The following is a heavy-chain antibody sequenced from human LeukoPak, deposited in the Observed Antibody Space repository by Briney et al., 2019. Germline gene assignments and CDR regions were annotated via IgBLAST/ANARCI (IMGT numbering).Heavy chain of an antibody. CDR2: ISYDGSNK. J-gene: IGHJ6*04. CDR3: AREIRLGPYYYYGMDV. D-gene: IGHD1-26*01. Sequence: GGSLRLSCAASGFTLSSYAMLWVRQAPGKGLEWVAVISYDGSNKYYADSVKGRFTISRDNSKNTLYLQMNSLRAEGTAVYYCAREIRLGPYYYYGMDVWGKGTTVTVSS. V-gene: IGHV3-30*04. CDR1: GFTLSSYA.